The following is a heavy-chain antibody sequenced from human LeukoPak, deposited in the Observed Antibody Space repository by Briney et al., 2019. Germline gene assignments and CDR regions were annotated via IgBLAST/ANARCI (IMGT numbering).Heavy chain of an antibody. CDR3: ARGTLYRGWSYYLDF. D-gene: IGHD6-19*01. CDR2: IYYSGTT. V-gene: IGHV4-39*07. J-gene: IGHJ4*02. CDR1: GGSISSSSYY. Sequence: PSEILSLTCTVSGGSISSSSYYWGWIRQPPGKGLEWIGSIYYSGTTYYNPSLKSRVTISVDTSKNQFSLRLSSVTAADTAVYYCARGTLYRGWSYYLDFWGQGSQVTVSS.